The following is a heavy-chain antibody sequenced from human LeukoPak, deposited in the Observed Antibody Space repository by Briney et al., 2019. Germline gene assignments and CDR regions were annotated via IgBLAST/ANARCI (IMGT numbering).Heavy chain of an antibody. CDR2: IYYSGST. D-gene: IGHD2-21*02. J-gene: IGHJ3*02. CDR1: GGSISSSSYY. V-gene: IGHV4-39*01. CDR3: ARGVVTAKTDDAFDI. Sequence: PSETLSLTCTVSGGSISSSSYYWGWIRQPPGKGLERIGSIYYSGSTYYNPSLKSRVTISVDTSKNQFSLKLSSVTAADTAVYYCARGVVTAKTDDAFDIWGQGTMVTVSS.